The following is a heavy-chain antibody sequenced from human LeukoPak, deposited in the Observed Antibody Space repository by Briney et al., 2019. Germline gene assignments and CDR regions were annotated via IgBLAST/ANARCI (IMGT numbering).Heavy chain of an antibody. CDR2: VKTKSDGEAT. Sequence: GGSLRLSCAASGFTFSNVWLSWVRQTPRKGLEWVDRVKTKSDGEATDYTAPVKGRCTISRDDSKNTLYLQMNRLNIEDTGVYYCARDRQHIVVVTAFGSGSFDIWGQGTMVTVSS. CDR1: GFTFSNVW. CDR3: ARDRQHIVVVTAFGSGSFDI. D-gene: IGHD2-21*02. J-gene: IGHJ3*02. V-gene: IGHV3-15*01.